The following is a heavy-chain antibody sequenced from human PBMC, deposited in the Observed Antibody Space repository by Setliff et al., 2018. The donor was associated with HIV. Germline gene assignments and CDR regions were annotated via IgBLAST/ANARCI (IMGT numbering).Heavy chain of an antibody. CDR2: IYYNGNT. Sequence: SETLSLTCTVSGGSISSHYWSWIRQPPGKGLEWIGSIYYNGNTNYNPSLESRVSISIDTSKNQFSLRLSSVTAADTAVYYCARGHTWNYYGGDYFDYWGQGSLVTVSS. D-gene: IGHD1-7*01. CDR1: GGSISSHY. V-gene: IGHV4-59*11. J-gene: IGHJ4*02. CDR3: ARGHTWNYYGGDYFDY.